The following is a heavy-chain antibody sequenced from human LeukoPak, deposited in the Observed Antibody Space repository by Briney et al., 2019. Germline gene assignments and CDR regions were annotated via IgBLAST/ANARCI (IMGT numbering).Heavy chain of an antibody. CDR3: ARQLKRVVPPGD. CDR2: ISHGGYA. J-gene: IGHJ4*02. Sequence: SETLSLTCADYSGSFSGHYWSWIRQPPGKGLEWIGQISHGGYATYNPSLKSRVTISVDTSQKQVSLRLSSVTAADTAVYYCARQLKRVVPPGDWGQGTLVTVSS. CDR1: SGSFSGHY. D-gene: IGHD3-3*01. V-gene: IGHV4-34*01.